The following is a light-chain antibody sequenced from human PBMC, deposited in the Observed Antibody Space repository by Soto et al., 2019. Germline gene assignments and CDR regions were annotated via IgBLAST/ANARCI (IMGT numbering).Light chain of an antibody. CDR1: SSDVGGYNY. CDR3: SSYTSSSIL. CDR2: AVS. V-gene: IGLV2-14*01. J-gene: IGLJ1*01. Sequence: QSALTQPGSVSGSPGQSITISCTGTSSDVGGYNYVSWYQQHPGKAPKLMIYAVSNRPSGVSNRFSGSKSGNTASLTISGLQAEDEADYYCSSYTSSSILFGTGTKLTVL.